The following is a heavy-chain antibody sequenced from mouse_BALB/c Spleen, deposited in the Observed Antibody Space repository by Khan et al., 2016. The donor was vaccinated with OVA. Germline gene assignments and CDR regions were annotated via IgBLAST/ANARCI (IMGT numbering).Heavy chain of an antibody. CDR1: GYTFTSYW. CDR3: ARDRIDY. CDR2: INPTSGYT. J-gene: IGHJ2*01. Sequence: VQLKESGAELAKPGASVKMSCTASGYTFTSYWMYWIKQRPGQGLEWIGYINPTSGYTDYNQKFKDKATLTADKSSSTAYMQLSSLTSDGSAVYYCARDRIDYWGQGTALTVSS. V-gene: IGHV1-7*01.